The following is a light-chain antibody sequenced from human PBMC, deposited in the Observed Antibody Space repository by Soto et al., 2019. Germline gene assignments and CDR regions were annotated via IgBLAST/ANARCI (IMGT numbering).Light chain of an antibody. Sequence: QSVLTQPPSASGTPGQRVTISCSGSSSNIGSNTVNWYQQLPGTAPKLLIYSNDQRPSGVPDRFSGSKSGTSASLAISGLQSEDEADYYCAAWDDSLKGFYVFGTGTKVTV. V-gene: IGLV1-44*01. CDR3: AAWDDSLKGFYV. J-gene: IGLJ1*01. CDR2: SND. CDR1: SSNIGSNT.